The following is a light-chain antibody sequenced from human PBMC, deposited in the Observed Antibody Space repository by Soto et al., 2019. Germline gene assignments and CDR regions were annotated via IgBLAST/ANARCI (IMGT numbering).Light chain of an antibody. J-gene: IGKJ1*01. CDR1: QSVSSN. V-gene: IGKV3-15*01. CDR2: GAS. Sequence: EIVMTQSPATLSVSPGERATLSCRASQSVSSNLAWYQHKPGQAPRLLIYGASTRATGVPARFSGSGSGTEFTLTISDLQSEDFAIYYCQQYNNWPPWTFGQGTKVDIK. CDR3: QQYNNWPPWT.